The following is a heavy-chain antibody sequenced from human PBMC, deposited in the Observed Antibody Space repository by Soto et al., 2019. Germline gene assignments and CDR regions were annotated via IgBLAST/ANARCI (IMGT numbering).Heavy chain of an antibody. J-gene: IGHJ5*02. CDR3: ARMATSGTLKWFDP. D-gene: IGHD1-26*01. CDR1: VYTFTNYD. CDR2: MNPNSANT. V-gene: IGHV1-8*01. Sequence: ASVKVSCKASVYTFTNYDISWVRQATGQGLEWMGWMNPNSANTGYAQKFQGRVSMTRDTSINTAYMELSSLRSEDKAIYYCARMATSGTLKWFDPWGQRTLVPVSP.